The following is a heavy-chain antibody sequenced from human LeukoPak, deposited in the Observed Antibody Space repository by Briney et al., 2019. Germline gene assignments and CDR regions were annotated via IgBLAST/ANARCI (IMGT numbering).Heavy chain of an antibody. CDR2: IIPMFGTA. V-gene: IGHV1-69*01. CDR3: ARDDSAPGDTPKIDAFDI. Sequence: SVTVSCKASGGTFSNYAISWVRQAPGQGLEWMGGIIPMFGTANYAQKFQGRVTITADESTNTAYMELSRLRSEDTAVYYCARDDSAPGDTPKIDAFDIWGQGTMVTVSS. J-gene: IGHJ3*02. CDR1: GGTFSNYA. D-gene: IGHD2-15*01.